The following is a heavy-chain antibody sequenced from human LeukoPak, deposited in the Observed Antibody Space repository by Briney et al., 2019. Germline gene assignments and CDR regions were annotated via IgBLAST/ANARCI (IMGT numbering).Heavy chain of an antibody. CDR1: GGSISSSTYY. CDR3: ARSVYYYHGMDV. J-gene: IGHJ6*01. Sequence: SETLSLTCTVSGGSISSSTYYWGWIRQPPGKGLEWIGSIYYSGSTYYNPSLKSRVTISVDTSKNQFSLKLSSVTAADTAVYFCARSVYYYHGMDVRGPRDHGHRLL. CDR2: IYYSGST. V-gene: IGHV4-39*01.